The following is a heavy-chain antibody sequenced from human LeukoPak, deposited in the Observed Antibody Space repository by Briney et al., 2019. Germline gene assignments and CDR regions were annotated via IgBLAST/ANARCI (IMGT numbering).Heavy chain of an antibody. D-gene: IGHD6-13*01. CDR1: GFTFSDYY. V-gene: IGHV3-11*01. CDR3: ARDFSSSLYPGWFDP. Sequence: PGGSLRLSCAASGFTFSDYYMSWIRQATGKGLEWVAYISSSGSTIYYADSVKGRFTISRDNAKNSLYLQMNSLRAEDTAVYYCARDFSSSLYPGWFDPWGQGTLVTVSS. CDR2: ISSSGSTI. J-gene: IGHJ5*02.